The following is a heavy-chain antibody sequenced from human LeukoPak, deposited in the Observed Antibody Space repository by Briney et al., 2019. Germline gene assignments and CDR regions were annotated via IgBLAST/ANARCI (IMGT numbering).Heavy chain of an antibody. D-gene: IGHD2-2*01. CDR1: GYTFTSYG. J-gene: IGHJ4*02. Sequence: ASVKLSCTASGYTFTSYGMSWVRQAPGQGLEWMGWISACDGNNYYAQKLQRRVTMANDTSTSTAYMELRNLRADDTAVYYCVRVIVVVPAAMGEINYWGQGTLVTVSS. CDR2: ISACDGNN. V-gene: IGHV1-18*01. CDR3: VRVIVVVPAAMGEINY.